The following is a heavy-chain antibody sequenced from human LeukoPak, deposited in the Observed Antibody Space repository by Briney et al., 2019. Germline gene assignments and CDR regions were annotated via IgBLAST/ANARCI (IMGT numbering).Heavy chain of an antibody. CDR1: GYSFTSYW. Sequence: GESLKISCKGSGYSFTSYWIGWVRQMPGKGLEWMGIIYPGDSDTRYSPSFQGQVTISADKSISTAYLQWSSLKASDTAMYYCARLGIIRQQLVYNWFDPWGQGTLVTVSS. V-gene: IGHV5-51*01. D-gene: IGHD6-6*01. CDR2: IYPGDSDT. J-gene: IGHJ5*02. CDR3: ARLGIIRQQLVYNWFDP.